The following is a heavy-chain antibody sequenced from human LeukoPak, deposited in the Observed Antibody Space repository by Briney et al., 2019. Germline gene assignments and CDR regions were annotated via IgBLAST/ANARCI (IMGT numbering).Heavy chain of an antibody. CDR2: ISGSGGSA. V-gene: IGHV3-23*01. CDR1: GFTFSIYA. D-gene: IGHD6-13*01. CDR3: AKGSTLAAAGTASSFDY. J-gene: IGHJ4*02. Sequence: PGGSLRLSCAASGFTFSIYAMSWVRQAPGKGLEWVSAISGSGGSAYYADSVKGRYTISRDNSKNTLYLQMNSLRAEDTAVYYCAKGSTLAAAGTASSFDYWGQGTLVTVSS.